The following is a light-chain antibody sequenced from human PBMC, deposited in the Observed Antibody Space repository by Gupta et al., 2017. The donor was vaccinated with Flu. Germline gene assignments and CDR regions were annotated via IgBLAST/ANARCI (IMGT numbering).Light chain of an antibody. CDR3: QQAYSFPLT. V-gene: IGKV1-12*01. J-gene: IGKJ4*01. Sequence: DIQMTQSPYSVSASVGDRVSVTCRASQTIYSEVAWYQHKAGKAPKLLIHPATTLQNVVPSRFSGSGDGTDFTLTITSLQPEDFASYYWQQAYSFPLTFGGGTKVEI. CDR2: PAT. CDR1: QTIYSE.